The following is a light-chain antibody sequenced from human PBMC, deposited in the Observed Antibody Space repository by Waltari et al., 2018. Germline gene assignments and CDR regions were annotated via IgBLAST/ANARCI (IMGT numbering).Light chain of an antibody. J-gene: IGLJ3*02. CDR3: QTWGTGIPV. Sequence: QLVLTQSPSASASLGASVKLTCTLSSGHSSYAIAWHQQQPEKGPRYLMKLNSDGSHSKGGGIPDRFSGSSSGAERYLTISSLQSEDEADYYCQTWGTGIPVFGGGTKLTVL. CDR2: LNSDGSH. CDR1: SGHSSYA. V-gene: IGLV4-69*01.